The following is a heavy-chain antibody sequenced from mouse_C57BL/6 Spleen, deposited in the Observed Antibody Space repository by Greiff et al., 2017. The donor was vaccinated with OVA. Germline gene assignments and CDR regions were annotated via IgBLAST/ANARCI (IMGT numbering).Heavy chain of an antibody. CDR1: GYTFTSYW. Sequence: QVQLQQPGAELVMPGASVKLSCKASGYTFTSYWMHWVKQRPGQGLEWIGEIDPSDSYTNYNQKFKGKSTLTVDKSSSTAYMQLSSLTSEDSAVYYGARWGGSSYFDYWGQGTTLTVSS. CDR3: ARWGGSSYFDY. CDR2: IDPSDSYT. D-gene: IGHD1-1*01. J-gene: IGHJ2*01. V-gene: IGHV1-69*01.